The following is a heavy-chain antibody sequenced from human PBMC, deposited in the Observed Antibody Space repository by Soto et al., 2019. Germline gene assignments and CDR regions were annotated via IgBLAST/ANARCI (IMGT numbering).Heavy chain of an antibody. CDR2: IYYSGST. CDR1: GGSISSGGYY. CDR3: ARLRYYYDSSGYDNYYYYYGMDV. V-gene: IGHV4-31*03. J-gene: IGHJ6*02. D-gene: IGHD3-22*01. Sequence: QVQLQESGPGLVKPSQTLSLTCTVSGGSISSGGYYWSWIRQHPGKGLEWIGYIYYSGSTYYNPSLKSRVTISVDTSKNQFSLKLSSVTAADTAVYYCARLRYYYDSSGYDNYYYYYGMDVWGQGTTVTVSS.